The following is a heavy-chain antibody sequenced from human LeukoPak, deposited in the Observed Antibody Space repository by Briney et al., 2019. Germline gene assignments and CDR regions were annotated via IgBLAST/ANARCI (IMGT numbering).Heavy chain of an antibody. Sequence: RASVKVSCKVSGYTFTDYYMHWVQQAPGEGLEWMGLVDPEDGETIYAEKFQGRVTITADTSTDTAYMELSSLRSEDTAVYYCATWGSLGRPARNYYYYYYMDVWGKGTTVTVSS. J-gene: IGHJ6*03. CDR1: GYTFTDYY. CDR2: VDPEDGET. CDR3: ATWGSLGRPARNYYYYYYMDV. V-gene: IGHV1-69-2*01. D-gene: IGHD3-16*01.